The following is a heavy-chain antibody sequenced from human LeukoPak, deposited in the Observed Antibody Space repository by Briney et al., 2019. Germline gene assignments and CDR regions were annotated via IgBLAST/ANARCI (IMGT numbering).Heavy chain of an antibody. CDR2: ISYDGSNK. J-gene: IGHJ4*02. V-gene: IGHV3-30*04. Sequence: GGSLRLACAASGFTFSSYAMHWVRQAPGKGLEWVAVISYDGSNKYYADSVKGRFTISRDNSKNTLYLRMNSLRAEDTAVYYCARGIVGAIKSYFDYWGQGTLVTASS. D-gene: IGHD1-26*01. CDR1: GFTFSSYA. CDR3: ARGIVGAIKSYFDY.